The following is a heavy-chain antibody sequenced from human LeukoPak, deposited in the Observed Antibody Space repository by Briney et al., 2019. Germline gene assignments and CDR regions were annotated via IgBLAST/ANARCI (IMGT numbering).Heavy chain of an antibody. V-gene: IGHV7-4-1*02. CDR2: IDTNTGNP. CDR1: GYTFTSYA. D-gene: IGHD6-13*01. CDR3: ARGLGIAAAGLFFDY. J-gene: IGHJ4*02. Sequence: ASVTVSCTASGYTFTSYAMNWVRQAPGQGLEWMGWIDTNTGNPTYAQGFTGRFVFSLDTSVSTAYLQISSLKAEDTAVYYCARGLGIAAAGLFFDYWGQGTLVTVSS.